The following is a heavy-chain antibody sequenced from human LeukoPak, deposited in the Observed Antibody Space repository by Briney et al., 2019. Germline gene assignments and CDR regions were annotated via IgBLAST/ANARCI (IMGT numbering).Heavy chain of an antibody. D-gene: IGHD6-13*01. V-gene: IGHV4-39*01. CDR2: IFYSGST. CDR3: ARHSLRAAAGTVVDY. J-gene: IGHJ4*02. Sequence: SETLSLTCTVSGGSISSSSYYWGWIRQPPGKGLEWIGSIFYSGSTYYNPSLKSRVTISVDTSKNQFSLKLSSVTAADTAMYYCARHSLRAAAGTVVDYWGQGTLVTVSS. CDR1: GGSISSSSYY.